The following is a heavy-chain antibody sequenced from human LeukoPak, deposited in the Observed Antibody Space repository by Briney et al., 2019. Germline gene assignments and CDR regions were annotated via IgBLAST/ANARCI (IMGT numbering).Heavy chain of an antibody. J-gene: IGHJ4*02. CDR3: ARGPVVGDFDY. CDR2: IYHSGST. CDR1: GGSISSGGYY. Sequence: SETLSLTCTVSGGSISSGGYYWSWIRQPPGKGLEWIGYIYHSGSTYYNPSLKSRVTISVDRSKNQFSLKLSSVTAADTAVYYCARGPVVGDFDYWGQGTLVTVSS. D-gene: IGHD2-15*01. V-gene: IGHV4-30-2*01.